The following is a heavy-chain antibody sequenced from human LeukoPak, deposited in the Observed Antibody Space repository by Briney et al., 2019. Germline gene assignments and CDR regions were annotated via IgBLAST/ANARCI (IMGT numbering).Heavy chain of an antibody. Sequence: SETLSLTCAVYGWSFTDYYWSWIRQPPGKGLEWIGEINHSGSTNYKPSLKSRVTISVDTSKKQFSLKLSSVTAADTAVYYCASLTGTTDYYYYYMDVWGKGTTVTVSS. V-gene: IGHV4-34*01. CDR3: ASLTGTTDYYYYYMDV. CDR2: INHSGST. CDR1: GWSFTDYY. D-gene: IGHD1-20*01. J-gene: IGHJ6*03.